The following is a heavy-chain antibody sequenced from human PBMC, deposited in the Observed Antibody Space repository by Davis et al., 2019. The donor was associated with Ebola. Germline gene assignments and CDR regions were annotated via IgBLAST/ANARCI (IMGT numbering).Heavy chain of an antibody. V-gene: IGHV4-59*12. CDR2: IYYSGST. D-gene: IGHD3-3*01. CDR3: ARDLGVWSGSYYYYYGMDV. Sequence: LRLSCTAPGGSIRSNYWSWIRQLPGKGLEWTGYIYYSGSTNYNPSLKSRVTISVDTSKNQFSLKLSSVTAADTAVYYCARDLGVWSGSYYYYYGMDVWGKGTTVTVSS. CDR1: GGSIRSNY. J-gene: IGHJ6*04.